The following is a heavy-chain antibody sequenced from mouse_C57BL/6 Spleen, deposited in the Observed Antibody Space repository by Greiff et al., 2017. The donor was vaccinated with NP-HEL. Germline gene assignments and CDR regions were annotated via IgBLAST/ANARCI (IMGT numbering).Heavy chain of an antibody. J-gene: IGHJ4*01. D-gene: IGHD2-4*01. V-gene: IGHV14-2*01. CDR2: IDPEDGET. CDR1: GFNIKDYY. Sequence: VQLQQSGAELVKPGASVKLSCTASGFNIKDYYMHWVKQRTEQGLEWIGRIDPEDGETKYAPQFQGKATITADTSSNTAYLQLSSLTSEDTAVYYCARDDYDPHYYAMDYWGQGTSVTVSS. CDR3: ARDDYDPHYYAMDY.